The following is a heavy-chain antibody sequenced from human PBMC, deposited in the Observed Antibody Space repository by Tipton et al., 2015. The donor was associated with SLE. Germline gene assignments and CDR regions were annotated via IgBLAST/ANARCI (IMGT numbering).Heavy chain of an antibody. Sequence: TLSLTCTVSGGSISSGSYYWSWIRQPAGKGLEWIGRIYTSGSTNYNPSLKSRVTISVDTSKNQFSLKLSSVTAADTAVYYCARGTLWWGQGTLVTVSS. CDR2: IYTSGST. D-gene: IGHD2-21*01. V-gene: IGHV4-61*02. CDR1: GGSISSGSYY. CDR3: ARGTLW. J-gene: IGHJ4*02.